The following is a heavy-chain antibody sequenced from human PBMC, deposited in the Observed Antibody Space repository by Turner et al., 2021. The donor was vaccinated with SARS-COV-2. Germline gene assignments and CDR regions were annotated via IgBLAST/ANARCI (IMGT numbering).Heavy chain of an antibody. CDR2: INPHPGVT. CDR3: ARGMGATAIGAH. Sequence: QVQLVQSGAEVKKPGASVKVSCQTSGYTFPNYYLHWVRQAPGQGLQWVGRINPHPGVTDYAQDFQGRVTVTKDTSITTSYMELSSLKSDDTAIYFCARGMGATAIGAHWGLGTPVTVSS. J-gene: IGHJ4*02. CDR1: GYTFPNYY. V-gene: IGHV1-2*06. D-gene: IGHD2-21*02.